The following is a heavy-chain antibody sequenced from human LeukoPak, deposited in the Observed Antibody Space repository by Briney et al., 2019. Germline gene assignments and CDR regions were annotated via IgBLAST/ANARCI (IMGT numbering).Heavy chain of an antibody. V-gene: IGHV3-21*01. D-gene: IGHD5-18*01. J-gene: IGHJ6*03. CDR2: ISSSSSYI. CDR1: GFTFSSYS. CDR3: ARVPHTRGYSYTYYYYYMDV. Sequence: GGSLRLSCAASGFTFSSYSMNWVRQAPGKGLEWVSSISSSSSYIYYADSVKGRFTISRDNAKNSLYLQMNSLRAEDTAVYYCARVPHTRGYSYTYYYYYMDVWGKGTTVTVSS.